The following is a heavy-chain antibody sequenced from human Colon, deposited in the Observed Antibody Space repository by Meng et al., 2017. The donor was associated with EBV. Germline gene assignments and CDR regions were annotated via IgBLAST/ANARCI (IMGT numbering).Heavy chain of an antibody. Sequence: QVQLQPSGAGLLKPSETLSLAYTVYGGAFSDSYWTWIRQPPGKGLEWIGEINHVGSTTYNPSLKSRVTISVDTSKNQFSLKLSSVTAADAAVYYCASSDCSGGTCYLDCWGQGTLVTVSS. D-gene: IGHD2-15*01. CDR3: ASSDCSGGTCYLDC. J-gene: IGHJ4*02. CDR2: INHVGST. CDR1: GGAFSDSY. V-gene: IGHV4-34*01.